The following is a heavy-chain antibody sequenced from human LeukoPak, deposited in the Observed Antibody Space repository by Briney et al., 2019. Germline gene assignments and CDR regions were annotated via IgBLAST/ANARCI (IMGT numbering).Heavy chain of an antibody. CDR2: IYHSGST. CDR1: GGSISSGGYY. V-gene: IGHV4-30-2*01. Sequence: PSQTLSLTCTVSGGSISSGGYYWSWIRQPPGKGLEWIGYIYHSGSTYYNPSLKSRVTISVDRSKNQFSLKLSSVTAADTAVYYCARVGFAIHFDYWGQGTLVTVSS. CDR3: ARVGFAIHFDY. J-gene: IGHJ4*02. D-gene: IGHD2-2*02.